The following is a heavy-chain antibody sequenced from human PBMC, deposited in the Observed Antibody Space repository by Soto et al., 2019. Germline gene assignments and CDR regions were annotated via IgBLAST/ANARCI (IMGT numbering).Heavy chain of an antibody. CDR1: GFTCDDYA. Sequence: PGGSLRLSCAASGFTCDDYAMHWVRQSPGKGLEWVSGISYNNGSIGYADSVKGRFTISRDSAKNSLYLQMSSLRAEDTALYYCAKGKARRGTGYYYGMDVWGQGTTVTVSS. CDR3: AKGKARRGTGYYYGMDV. D-gene: IGHD2-15*01. CDR2: ISYNNGSI. J-gene: IGHJ6*02. V-gene: IGHV3-9*01.